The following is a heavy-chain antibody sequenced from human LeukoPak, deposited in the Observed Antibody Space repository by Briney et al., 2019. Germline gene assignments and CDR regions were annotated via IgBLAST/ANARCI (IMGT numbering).Heavy chain of an antibody. J-gene: IGHJ4*02. V-gene: IGHV4-4*07. CDR1: GGSISSCY. D-gene: IGHD3-22*01. Sequence: ASETLSLTCTVSGGSISSCYWSWIRQPAGKGLEWIARIYTSGSTNYNPSLKSRVTMSVDTSKNQFSLKLSSVTAADTAVYYCARSTYDSSGYYHFDYWGQGTLVTVSS. CDR3: ARSTYDSSGYYHFDY. CDR2: IYTSGST.